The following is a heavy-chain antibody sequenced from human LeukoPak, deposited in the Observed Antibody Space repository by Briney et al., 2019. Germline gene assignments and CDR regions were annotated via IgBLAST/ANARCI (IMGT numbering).Heavy chain of an antibody. CDR2: IYYSGST. D-gene: IGHD3-22*01. Sequence: SETLSLTCTVSGGSISSYYWSWIRQPPGKGLEWIGYIYYSGSTNYNPSLKSRVTISVDTSKNQFSLKLSSVTAADTAVYYCARHRDYYDSSGYYAYYFDYWGQGTLVTVSS. J-gene: IGHJ4*02. CDR3: ARHRDYYDSSGYYAYYFDY. V-gene: IGHV4-59*08. CDR1: GGSISSYY.